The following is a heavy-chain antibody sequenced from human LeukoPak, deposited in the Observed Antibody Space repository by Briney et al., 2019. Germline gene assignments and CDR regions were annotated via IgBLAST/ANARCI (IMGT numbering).Heavy chain of an antibody. J-gene: IGHJ2*01. CDR2: ISGSGGST. CDR1: GFTFSSYA. D-gene: IGHD5-24*01. Sequence: SGGSLRLSCAASGFTFSSYAMSWVRQAPGKGLEWVSAISGSGGSTNYADSVKGRFTISRDNSKNTLYLQMNSLRAEDTAVYYCAKAIIDGYKQKGYFDLWGRGTLVTVSS. CDR3: AKAIIDGYKQKGYFDL. V-gene: IGHV3-23*01.